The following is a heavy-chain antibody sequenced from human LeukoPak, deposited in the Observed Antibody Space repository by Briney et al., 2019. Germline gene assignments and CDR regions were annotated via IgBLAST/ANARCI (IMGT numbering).Heavy chain of an antibody. CDR2: IWYDGSNK. D-gene: IGHD4-17*01. CDR1: GFTFSSYG. V-gene: IGHV3-33*06. Sequence: PGGSLRLSCAASGFTFSSYGMHGVRQAPGKGLEWVAVIWYDGSNKYYADSVKGRFTISRDNSKNTLYLQMNSLRAEDTAVYYCAKDRDDYGDYIFDYWGQGTLVTVSS. CDR3: AKDRDDYGDYIFDY. J-gene: IGHJ4*02.